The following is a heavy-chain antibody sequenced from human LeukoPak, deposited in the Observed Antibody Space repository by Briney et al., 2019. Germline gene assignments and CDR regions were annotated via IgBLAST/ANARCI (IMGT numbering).Heavy chain of an antibody. CDR1: GYTFTSYD. D-gene: IGHD4-17*01. Sequence: ASVKVSCKASGYTFTSYDINWVRQATGQGLEWMGWINTNTGNPTYAQGFTGRFVFSLDTSVSTAYLQISSLKAEDTAVYYCARDNLSGDYRGADYWGQGTLVTVSS. V-gene: IGHV7-4-1*02. CDR2: INTNTGNP. CDR3: ARDNLSGDYRGADY. J-gene: IGHJ4*02.